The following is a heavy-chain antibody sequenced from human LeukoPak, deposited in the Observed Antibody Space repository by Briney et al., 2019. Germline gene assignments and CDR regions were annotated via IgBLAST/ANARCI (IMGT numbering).Heavy chain of an antibody. J-gene: IGHJ4*02. CDR3: AKYYYDSSGYIDY. CDR1: GFAFSSYA. Sequence: GGSLRLSCAASGFAFSSYAMSWVRHGPGKGLEWVSAISGSGGSTYYAVSVKGRFTISRDNSKNTLYLPMNSLRAEDTAVYYCAKYYYDSSGYIDYWGQGTLVTVSS. CDR2: ISGSGGST. D-gene: IGHD3-22*01. V-gene: IGHV3-23*01.